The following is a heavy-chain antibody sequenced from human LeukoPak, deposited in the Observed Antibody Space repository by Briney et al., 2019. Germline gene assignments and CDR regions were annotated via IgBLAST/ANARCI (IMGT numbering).Heavy chain of an antibody. CDR1: GGSLSDYY. J-gene: IGHJ4*02. CDR2: INHSGST. D-gene: IGHD6-19*01. CDR3: AREATVAKRGDYFDY. V-gene: IGHV4-34*01. Sequence: SETLSLTCAVYGGSLSDYYWSWIRQPPGKGLEWIGEINHSGSTNYNPSLKTRVTTSVDTSKNQFSLKLSSVTAADTAMYYCAREATVAKRGDYFDYWGQGTLVTVSS.